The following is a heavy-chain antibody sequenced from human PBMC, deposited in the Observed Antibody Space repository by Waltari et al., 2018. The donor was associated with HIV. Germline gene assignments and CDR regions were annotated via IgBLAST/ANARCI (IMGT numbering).Heavy chain of an antibody. CDR1: GGSLSSSNYY. D-gene: IGHD4-17*01. V-gene: IGHV4-39*01. CDR3: VGIYGDPNMGYYYGIDV. Sequence: QLQLQESGPGLVKPSETLSLTCSVSGGSLSSSNYYWGWIRKPPGKGLEWIGNIYYSGSTYSNPSLKSRVTIAVEASKNQFSLKLSSVTAADTAVYYCVGIYGDPNMGYYYGIDVWGQGTTVTVSS. J-gene: IGHJ6*02. CDR2: IYYSGST.